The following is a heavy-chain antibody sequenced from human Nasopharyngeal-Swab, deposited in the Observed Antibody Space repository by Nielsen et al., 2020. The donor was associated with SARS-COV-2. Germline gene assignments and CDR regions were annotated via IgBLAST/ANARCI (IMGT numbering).Heavy chain of an antibody. CDR1: GGSISSSNW. J-gene: IGHJ4*02. CDR2: IYHSGST. Sequence: SETLSLTWAVSGGSISSSNWWSWVRQPPGKGLEWIGEIYHSGSTNYNPSLKSRVTISVDKSKNQFSLKLSSVTAADMAVYYCAGQPASKHSSSRYDYWGQGTLVTVSS. CDR3: AGQPASKHSSSRYDY. V-gene: IGHV4-4*02. D-gene: IGHD6-13*01.